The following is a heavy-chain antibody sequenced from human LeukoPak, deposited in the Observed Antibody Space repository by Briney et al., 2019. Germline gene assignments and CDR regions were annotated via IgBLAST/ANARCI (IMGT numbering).Heavy chain of an antibody. D-gene: IGHD4-17*01. V-gene: IGHV3-43D*03. Sequence: PGGSLRLSCAASGFTFDDYAIHWVRQAPGKGLEWVCLISWIGGSSNYADSVKGRFTISRDNSKNSVYLQMNRLTAEDTALYYCTTGGGPVTTSEEYFKHWGQGTPVTVSS. CDR1: GFTFDDYA. J-gene: IGHJ1*01. CDR3: TTGGGPVTTSEEYFKH. CDR2: ISWIGGSS.